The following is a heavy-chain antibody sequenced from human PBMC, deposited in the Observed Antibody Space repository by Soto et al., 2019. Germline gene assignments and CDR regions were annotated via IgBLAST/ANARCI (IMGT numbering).Heavy chain of an antibody. CDR3: AKALGELSPESFAY. D-gene: IGHD3-16*02. Sequence: ASVKVSCKASVYAFTNNYVVWVRQAPGQGLEWMGIIDPSGGNTIYAQKFQDRVTVSRDNSKNTQYLQMNSLRAEDTAVYFCAKALGELSPESFAYWGRGTLVTVSS. V-gene: IGHV1-46*01. CDR2: IDPSGGNT. CDR1: VYAFTNNY. J-gene: IGHJ4*02.